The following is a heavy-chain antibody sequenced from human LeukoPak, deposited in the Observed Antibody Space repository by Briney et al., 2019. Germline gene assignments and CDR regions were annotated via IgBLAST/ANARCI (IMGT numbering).Heavy chain of an antibody. CDR1: GFTFTNYA. Sequence: SGGSLRLSCAASGFTFTNYAMTWVRQAPGKGLEWVSSISASGVMTYYTDSVKGRFTISRDNSKNTLYLQMNSLRAEDTAVYYCAKDLNYGDLLDYWGQGTLVTVSS. V-gene: IGHV3-23*01. J-gene: IGHJ4*02. CDR2: ISASGVMT. CDR3: AKDLNYGDLLDY. D-gene: IGHD4-17*01.